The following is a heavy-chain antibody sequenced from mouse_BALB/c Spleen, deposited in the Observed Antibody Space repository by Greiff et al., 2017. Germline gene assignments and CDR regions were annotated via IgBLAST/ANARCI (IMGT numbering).Heavy chain of an antibody. D-gene: IGHD1-1*01. Sequence: QVQLQQPGAELVKPGASVKLSCKASGYTFTSYWMHWVKQRPGQGLEWIGEIDPSDSYTNYNQKFKGKATLTVDKSSSTAYMQLSSLTSEDSAVYYCARGDGSSPYYFDYWGQGTTLTVSS. J-gene: IGHJ2*01. CDR1: GYTFTSYW. CDR2: IDPSDSYT. V-gene: IGHV1-69*02. CDR3: ARGDGSSPYYFDY.